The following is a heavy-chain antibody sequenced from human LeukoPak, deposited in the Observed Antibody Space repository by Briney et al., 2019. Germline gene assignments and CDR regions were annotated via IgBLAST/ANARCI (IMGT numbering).Heavy chain of an antibody. CDR2: ISWNSGSI. CDR1: GFTFDDYA. D-gene: IGHD6-13*01. V-gene: IGHV3-9*01. CDR3: AKDPPPYPYSSSWHYFDY. J-gene: IGHJ4*02. Sequence: QPGRSLRLSCAASGFTFDDYAMHWVRQAPGKGLEWVSGISWNSGSIGYADSVKGRFTISRDNAKNSLYLQMNSLRAEDTAVYYCAKDPPPYPYSSSWHYFDYWGQGTLVTVSS.